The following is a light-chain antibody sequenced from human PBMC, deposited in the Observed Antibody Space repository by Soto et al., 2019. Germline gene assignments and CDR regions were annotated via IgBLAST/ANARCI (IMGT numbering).Light chain of an antibody. V-gene: IGKV3-20*01. CDR2: GAS. J-gene: IGKJ3*01. Sequence: EIVLTQSPGTLSLSPGERATLSCRASQSVSSSYLAWYQQKPGQAPRLLIYGASSRATAIPDRFSASGSGTDFTHTNSRLEPEDFAVYYCQQYGHSPPFTFGPGTKVDIK. CDR3: QQYGHSPPFT. CDR1: QSVSSSY.